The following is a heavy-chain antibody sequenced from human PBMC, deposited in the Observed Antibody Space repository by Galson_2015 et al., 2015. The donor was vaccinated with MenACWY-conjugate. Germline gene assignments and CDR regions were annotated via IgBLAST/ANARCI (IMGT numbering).Heavy chain of an antibody. CDR1: GYSFTTYW. CDR3: ARHPPGGRGMDV. J-gene: IGHJ6*02. Sequence: QSGAEVKKPGESLTISCTGSGYSFTTYWIGWVRQLPGKGLEWMGLIPPGDSNTRYSPAFQGQVTISADKSISTAYLQWNSLQASDTAMYYCARHPPGGRGMDVWGQGTTVTVSS. D-gene: IGHD1-26*01. CDR2: IPPGDSNT. V-gene: IGHV5-51*01.